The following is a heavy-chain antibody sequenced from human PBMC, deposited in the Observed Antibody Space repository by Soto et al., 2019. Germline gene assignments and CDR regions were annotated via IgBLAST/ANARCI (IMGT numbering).Heavy chain of an antibody. J-gene: IGHJ4*02. V-gene: IGHV3-30-3*01. CDR3: ARAPGHSVHSSGWQIDY. Sequence: QVQLVESGGGVVQPGRSLRLSCAASGSTFSDYAMYWVRQAPGKGLEWVSVISFDGNIKYYTGSVKGRFTISRDNSKNTLHLQVNSLRTEDTALYYCARAPGHSVHSSGWQIDYWGQGTLVTVSS. D-gene: IGHD6-19*01. CDR2: ISFDGNIK. CDR1: GSTFSDYA.